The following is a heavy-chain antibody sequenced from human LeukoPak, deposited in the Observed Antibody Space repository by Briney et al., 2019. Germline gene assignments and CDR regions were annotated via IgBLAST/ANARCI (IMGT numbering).Heavy chain of an antibody. CDR1: GYTFTSYY. D-gene: IGHD3-10*01. J-gene: IGHJ4*02. V-gene: IGHV1-46*01. CDR3: ASGQVRGVIIT. Sequence: ASVKVSCKASGYTFTSYYMHWVRQAPGQGLEWMGIINPSGGSTSYAQKLQGRVTMTTDTSTSTAYMELRSLRSDDTAVYYCASGQVRGVIITWGQGTLVTVSS. CDR2: INPSGGST.